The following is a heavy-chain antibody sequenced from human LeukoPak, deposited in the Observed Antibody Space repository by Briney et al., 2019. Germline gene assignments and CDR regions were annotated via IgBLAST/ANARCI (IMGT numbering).Heavy chain of an antibody. CDR3: AKPGGAYSSGWYYFDY. J-gene: IGHJ4*02. Sequence: GGSLRLSCAASGFTFSSSAMSWVRQAPGKGLERVSAISNNGGYTYYADSVQGRFTISRDNSKSTLCLQMNSLRAEDTAVYYCAKPGGAYSSGWYYFDYWGQGTLVTISS. V-gene: IGHV3-23*01. D-gene: IGHD6-19*01. CDR1: GFTFSSSA. CDR2: ISNNGGYT.